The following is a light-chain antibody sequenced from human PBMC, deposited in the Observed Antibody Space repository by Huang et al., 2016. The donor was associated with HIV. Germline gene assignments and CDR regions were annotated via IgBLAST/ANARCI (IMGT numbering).Light chain of an antibody. V-gene: IGKV1-39*01. J-gene: IGKJ1*01. CDR3: QQSYTTPRT. CDR2: AAS. Sequence: DIQMTQSPSSLSASVGDRVTITCRASQTISTYLNWYQQKPWKAPKLLIYAASTLQSGGPPRFSGSGSGTDFTLTISSLQPEDFATYHCQQSYTTPRTFGQGTKVEIK. CDR1: QTISTY.